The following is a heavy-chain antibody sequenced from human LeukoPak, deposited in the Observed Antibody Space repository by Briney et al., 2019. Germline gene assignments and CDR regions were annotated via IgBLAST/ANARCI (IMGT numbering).Heavy chain of an antibody. CDR2: IFPGDSDT. D-gene: IGHD3-22*01. V-gene: IGHV5-51*01. J-gene: IGHJ4*02. CDR3: ARLIYYDSSGYYC. Sequence: GESLKISCKGSGYSFPAYWIGWVRQMPGKGLEWMGIIFPGDSDTRYSPSFQGQVTISADKSLSTAYLQWSSLKASDTAMYYCARLIYYDSSGYYCWGQGTLVTVSS. CDR1: GYSFPAYW.